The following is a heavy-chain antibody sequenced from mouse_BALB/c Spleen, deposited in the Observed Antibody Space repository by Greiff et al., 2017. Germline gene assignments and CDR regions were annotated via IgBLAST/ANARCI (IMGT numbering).Heavy chain of an antibody. CDR3: ASHYDYDDNYYAMDY. D-gene: IGHD2-4*01. CDR2: INSNGGST. CDR1: GFTFSSYY. V-gene: IGHV5-6-2*01. J-gene: IGHJ4*01. Sequence: EVKLMESGGGLVKLGGSLKLSCAASGFTFSSYYMSWVRQTPEKRLELVAAINSNGGSTYYPDTVKGRFTISRDNAKNTLYLQMSSLKSEDTALYYCASHYDYDDNYYAMDYWGQGTSVTVSS.